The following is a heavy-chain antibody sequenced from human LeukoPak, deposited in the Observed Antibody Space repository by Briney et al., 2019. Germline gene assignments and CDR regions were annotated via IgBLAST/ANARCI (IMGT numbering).Heavy chain of an antibody. Sequence: GGSLRLSCAASGFTFSSYGMHWVRQAPGKGLEWVAIISHDGSNKYYTDSVKGRFTISRDNAKNTLYLQMNSLRAEDTAVYYCARDGYRTSQGAFDLWGQGTMVTVSS. D-gene: IGHD5-12*01. CDR3: ARDGYRTSQGAFDL. V-gene: IGHV3-30*03. J-gene: IGHJ3*01. CDR1: GFTFSSYG. CDR2: ISHDGSNK.